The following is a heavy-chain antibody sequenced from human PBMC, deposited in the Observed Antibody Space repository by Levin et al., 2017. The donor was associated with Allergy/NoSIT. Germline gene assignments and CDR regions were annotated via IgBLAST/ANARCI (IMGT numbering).Heavy chain of an antibody. V-gene: IGHV3-53*01. Sequence: GESLKISCAASGFTVSSNYMSWVRQAPGKGLEWVSVIYSGGSTYYADSVKGQFTISRDNSKNTLYLQMNSLRAEDTAVYYCARDRRGFGSPGYYYGMDVWGQGTTVTVSS. J-gene: IGHJ6*02. D-gene: IGHD3-10*01. CDR2: IYSGGST. CDR1: GFTVSSNY. CDR3: ARDRRGFGSPGYYYGMDV.